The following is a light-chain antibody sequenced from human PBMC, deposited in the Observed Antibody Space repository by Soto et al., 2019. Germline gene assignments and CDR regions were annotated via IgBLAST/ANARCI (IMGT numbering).Light chain of an antibody. CDR2: WAS. V-gene: IGKV4-1*01. CDR1: QTIFSTSYNKSY. Sequence: DIVMTQSPDSLAMSLGERASINCKSSQTIFSTSYNKSYVSWYQKKSGQPPRLLIYWASTREPGVPDRFSGSGSGTDFTLTINSLQPEDVAVYYCQQYYASPITFGQGTRLEI. CDR3: QQYYASPIT. J-gene: IGKJ5*01.